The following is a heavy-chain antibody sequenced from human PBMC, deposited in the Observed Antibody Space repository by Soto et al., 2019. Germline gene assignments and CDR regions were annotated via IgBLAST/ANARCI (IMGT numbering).Heavy chain of an antibody. J-gene: IGHJ6*01. Sequence: QVQLVESGGGVVQPGRSLRLSCAASGFTFSSYAMHWVRQAPGKGLEWVAVISYDGSNKYYADSVKGRFTISRDNSKNTLYLQMNSLRAEDTAVYYCARDQVVVVPTYGMDVW. CDR1: GFTFSSYA. CDR2: ISYDGSNK. CDR3: ARDQVVVVPTYGMDV. D-gene: IGHD2-2*01. V-gene: IGHV3-30-3*01.